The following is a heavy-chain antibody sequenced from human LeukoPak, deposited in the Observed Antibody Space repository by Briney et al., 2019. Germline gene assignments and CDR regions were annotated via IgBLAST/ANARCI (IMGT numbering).Heavy chain of an antibody. CDR1: GGSISSGGYY. D-gene: IGHD5-24*01. Sequence: PSETLSLTCTVSGGSISSGGYYWSWIRQHPGKGLEWIGYIYYSGSTYYNPSLKSRVTISVDTSKNQFSLKLSSVTAADTAVYYCARVRRDGYNFRSGTIDYWGQGTLVTVSS. J-gene: IGHJ4*02. V-gene: IGHV4-30-4*08. CDR3: ARVRRDGYNFRSGTIDY. CDR2: IYYSGST.